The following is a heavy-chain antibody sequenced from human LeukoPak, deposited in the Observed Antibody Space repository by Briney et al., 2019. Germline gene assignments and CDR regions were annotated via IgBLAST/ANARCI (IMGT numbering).Heavy chain of an antibody. Sequence: GGSLRLSCAASGFTFDDYAMHWVRQAPGKGLEWVSGISWNSGSIGYADSVKGRFTISRDNAKNSLYLQMNSLRAEDTALYYCAKDTQYVRSYFVYWGQGTLVTVSS. V-gene: IGHV3-9*01. D-gene: IGHD2-2*01. CDR3: AKDTQYVRSYFVY. J-gene: IGHJ4*02. CDR2: ISWNSGSI. CDR1: GFTFDDYA.